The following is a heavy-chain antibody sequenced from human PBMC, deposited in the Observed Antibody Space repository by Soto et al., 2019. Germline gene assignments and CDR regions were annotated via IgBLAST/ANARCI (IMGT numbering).Heavy chain of an antibody. V-gene: IGHV4-31*03. CDR1: GGSISSGGYY. D-gene: IGHD2-2*01. CDR2: IYYSGST. CDR3: ARGCSSTSCYGLRGVDGMDV. J-gene: IGHJ6*02. Sequence: QVQLQESGPGLVKPSQTLSLTCTVSGGSISSGGYYWSWIRQHPGKGLEWIGYIYYSGSTYYNPSLTSRVTISVDTSKNQFSLKLSSVTAADTAVYYCARGCSSTSCYGLRGVDGMDVWGQGTTVTVSS.